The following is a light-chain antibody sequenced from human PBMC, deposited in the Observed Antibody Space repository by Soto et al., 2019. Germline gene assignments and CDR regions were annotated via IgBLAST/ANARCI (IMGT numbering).Light chain of an antibody. CDR3: QQYNNWPPTT. V-gene: IGKV3-15*01. J-gene: IGKJ5*01. Sequence: EIVMTQSPATLSVSPGERATLSCRASQSVSSNLAWYQQKPGQAPRLLIYGASTRATCIPARFSGSGSGTELTLTISSLQSEDFAVYYCQQYNNWPPTTFGQGTRLEIK. CDR2: GAS. CDR1: QSVSSN.